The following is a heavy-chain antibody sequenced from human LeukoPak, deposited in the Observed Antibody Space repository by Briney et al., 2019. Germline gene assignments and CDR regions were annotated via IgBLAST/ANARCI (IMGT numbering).Heavy chain of an antibody. V-gene: IGHV1-18*01. CDR2: ISGNNGNT. CDR3: ARDRRGRAVARPYYYNGMDV. Sequence: ASLTLSCTASGYAFSSYGISWVRQAPGQGLEWIGSISGNNGNTKYAQTFQGRVIMTPDTSTRTVYMELRSLRSDDTAVYYCARDRRGRAVARPYYYNGMDVWGEGTTVTVSS. J-gene: IGHJ6*04. D-gene: IGHD6-19*01. CDR1: GYAFSSYG.